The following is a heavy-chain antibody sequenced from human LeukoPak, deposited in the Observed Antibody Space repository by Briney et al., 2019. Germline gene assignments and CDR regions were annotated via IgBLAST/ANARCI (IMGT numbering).Heavy chain of an antibody. CDR1: GFTFSSHG. CDR3: AKDAAGYFDWLLSSYYFDY. CDR2: ISGSGDYT. D-gene: IGHD3-9*01. J-gene: IGHJ4*02. Sequence: GGSLRLSCAASGFTFSSHGMSWDRQAQGKGLEWVSTISGSGDYTYYAGSGKGRFTISRDNSKNTMYLQLNRLIAADTAVYYSAKDAAGYFDWLLSSYYFDYWGQGTLVTVSS. V-gene: IGHV3-23*01.